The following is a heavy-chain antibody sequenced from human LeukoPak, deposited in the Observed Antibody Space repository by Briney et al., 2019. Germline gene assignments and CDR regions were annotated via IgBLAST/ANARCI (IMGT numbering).Heavy chain of an antibody. CDR1: GGTFSSYA. CDR3: ARATVGATHGAY. Sequence: GASVKVSCKASGGTFSSYAISWVRQAPGQGLEWMGGIIPIFGTANYAQKFQGRVTITTDESTSTAYMELSSLRSEDTAVYYCARATVGATHGAYWGQGTLVTVSS. CDR2: IIPIFGTA. D-gene: IGHD1-26*01. J-gene: IGHJ4*02. V-gene: IGHV1-69*05.